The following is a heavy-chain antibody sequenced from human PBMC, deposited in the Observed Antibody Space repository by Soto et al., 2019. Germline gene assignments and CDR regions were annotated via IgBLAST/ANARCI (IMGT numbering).Heavy chain of an antibody. CDR2: INPNSGGT. CDR1: GYTFTGYY. J-gene: IGHJ4*02. CDR3: AREFGNSAIYCGSGSYFLY. V-gene: IGHV1-2*02. Sequence: ASVKVSCKASGYTFTGYYMHWVRQAPGQGLEWMGWINPNSGGTNYAQKFQGRVTMTRDTSISTAYMELSRLRSDDTAVYYCAREFGNSAIYCGSGSYFLYWGQGTLVTVSS. D-gene: IGHD3-10*01.